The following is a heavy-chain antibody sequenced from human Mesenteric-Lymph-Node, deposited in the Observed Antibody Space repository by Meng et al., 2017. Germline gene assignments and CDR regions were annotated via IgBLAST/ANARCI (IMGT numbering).Heavy chain of an antibody. CDR3: ATQESRDGHNPY. CDR1: GGSISSSYW. CDR2: MYHSGNT. D-gene: IGHD5-24*01. J-gene: IGHJ4*02. V-gene: IGHV4-4*02. Sequence: KLQEAGPGLVKPSGTPSLTCVVSGGSISSSYWWTWVRQPPGKGLEWIGEMYHSGNTNYNPSLKSRVTISMGKSNNQLSLKLNSVTAADTAVYYCATQESRDGHNPYWGQGTLVTVSS.